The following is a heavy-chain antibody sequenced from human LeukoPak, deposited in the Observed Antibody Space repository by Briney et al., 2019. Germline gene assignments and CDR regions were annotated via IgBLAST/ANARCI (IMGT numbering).Heavy chain of an antibody. CDR3: ARGVGGYGNWFDP. CDR2: IKQDGSEK. V-gene: IGHV3-7*01. CDR1: GFTFSSYW. D-gene: IGHD4-17*01. J-gene: IGHJ5*02. Sequence: PGGSLRLSCAASGFTFSSYWMRWVRQAPGKGLEWVANIKQDGSEKYYVDSVKGRFTISRDNAKNSLYLQMNSLRAQDTAVYYCARGVGGYGNWFDPWGQGTLVTVSS.